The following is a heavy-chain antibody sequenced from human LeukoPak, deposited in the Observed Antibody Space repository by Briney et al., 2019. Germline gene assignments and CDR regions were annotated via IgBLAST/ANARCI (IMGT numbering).Heavy chain of an antibody. J-gene: IGHJ4*02. CDR3: ARTDLGRHFDY. V-gene: IGHV4-61*01. D-gene: IGHD1-26*01. CDR1: GCSVSSGSSY. Sequence: SETLSLTCTVSGCSVSSGSSYWSWIRQPPGKGLEWIGYIYYSGSTNYNPSLKSRVTISVDTSKNQFSLKLRSVTAADTAVYYCARTDLGRHFDYWGQGTLVTGSS. CDR2: IYYSGST.